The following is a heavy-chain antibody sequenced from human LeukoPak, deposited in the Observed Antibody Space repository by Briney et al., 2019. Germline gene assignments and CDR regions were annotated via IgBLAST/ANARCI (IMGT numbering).Heavy chain of an antibody. D-gene: IGHD1-1*01. CDR3: ARERRYNWNDDY. Sequence: PSETLSLTCNVSGGSISSYYWSWIRQPPGKGLEWIGYIYYSGSTNYNPSLKSRVTISVDTSKNQFSLKLSSVTAADTAVYYCARERRYNWNDDYWGQGTLVTVSS. CDR2: IYYSGST. CDR1: GGSISSYY. J-gene: IGHJ4*02. V-gene: IGHV4-59*01.